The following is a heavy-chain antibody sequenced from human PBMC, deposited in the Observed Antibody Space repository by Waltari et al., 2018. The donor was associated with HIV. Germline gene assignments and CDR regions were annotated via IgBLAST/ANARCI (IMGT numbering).Heavy chain of an antibody. D-gene: IGHD2-15*01. J-gene: IGHJ4*02. CDR2: IKQDGSEK. V-gene: IGHV3-7*01. Sequence: EVQLVESGGGLVQPGGSLRRSCAASGFTFSSYWMTWVGPAPGKGLEWVANIKQDGSEKYYADSVKGRFTISRDNAKNSLYLQMNSLRAEDTAVYYCASLYCSGGSCYDYWGQGTLVTVSS. CDR3: ASLYCSGGSCYDY. CDR1: GFTFSSYW.